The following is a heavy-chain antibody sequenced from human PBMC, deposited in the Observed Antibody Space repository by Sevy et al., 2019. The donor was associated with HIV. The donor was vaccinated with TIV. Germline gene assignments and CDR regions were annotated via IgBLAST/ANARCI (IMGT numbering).Heavy chain of an antibody. V-gene: IGHV1-69*10. D-gene: IGHD2-2*01. CDR3: ARAYCSSTSGSYSYYYYYMDV. J-gene: IGHJ6*03. Sequence: ASVKVSCKASGGTFSSYAISWVRQAPGQGLEWMGGIIPILGIANYAQKFQGRVTITADKSTSTAYMELGSLRSEDTAVYYCARAYCSSTSGSYSYYYYYMDVWGKGTTVTVSS. CDR1: GGTFSSYA. CDR2: IIPILGIA.